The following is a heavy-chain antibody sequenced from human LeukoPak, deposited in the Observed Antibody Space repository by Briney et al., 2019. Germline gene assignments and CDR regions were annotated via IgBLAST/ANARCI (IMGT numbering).Heavy chain of an antibody. D-gene: IGHD5-18*01. V-gene: IGHV3-15*01. CDR3: STGYTAMVMASYYYYMDV. Sequence: GGSLRLSCAASGFTFSSYSMNWVGQAPWKGLEWVGRIKSKTDGGTTDYAAHVKGRFTISRDDSKNTLYLQMNSLKTEDTAVYYCSTGYTAMVMASYYYYMDVWGKGTTVTVSS. CDR1: GFTFSSYS. CDR2: IKSKTDGGTT. J-gene: IGHJ6*03.